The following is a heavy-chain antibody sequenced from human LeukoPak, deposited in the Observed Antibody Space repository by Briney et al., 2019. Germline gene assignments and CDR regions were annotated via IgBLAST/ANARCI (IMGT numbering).Heavy chain of an antibody. CDR2: IYTSGST. CDR1: GGSISSSSYY. Sequence: SETLSLTCTVSGGSISSSSYYWSWIRQPAGKGLEWIGRIYTSGSTNYNPSLKSRVTMSVDTSKNQFSLKLSSVTAADTAVYYCAREYRDGYNFLFDPWGQGTLVTVSS. CDR3: AREYRDGYNFLFDP. D-gene: IGHD5-12*01. V-gene: IGHV4-61*02. J-gene: IGHJ5*02.